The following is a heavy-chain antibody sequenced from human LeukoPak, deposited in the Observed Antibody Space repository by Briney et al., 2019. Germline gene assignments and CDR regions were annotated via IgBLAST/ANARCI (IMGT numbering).Heavy chain of an antibody. CDR3: ARDGSGRVPEMSAPDY. Sequence: GGSLRLSCVASGFTFSSYEMNWVRQAPGKGLEWVSYISSSGSTIYYADSVKGRFTISRDNTKNSLYLQMNSLRAEDTAVYYCARDGSGRVPEMSAPDYWGQGTLVTVSS. J-gene: IGHJ4*02. D-gene: IGHD3-10*01. CDR1: GFTFSSYE. V-gene: IGHV3-48*03. CDR2: ISSSGSTI.